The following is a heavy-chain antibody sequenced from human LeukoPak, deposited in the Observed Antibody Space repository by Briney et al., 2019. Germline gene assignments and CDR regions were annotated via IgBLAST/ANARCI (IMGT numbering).Heavy chain of an antibody. J-gene: IGHJ4*02. D-gene: IGHD3-3*01. CDR3: AKFDQFLALGRKIDY. CDR1: GFTFSSYA. Sequence: GGSLRLSCAASGFTFSSYAMSWVRQAPGKGLEWVSAISGSGGSTYYADSVKGRFTISRDNSKNTLYLQMNSLRAEDAAVYYCAKFDQFLALGRKIDYWGQGTLVTVSS. V-gene: IGHV3-23*01. CDR2: ISGSGGST.